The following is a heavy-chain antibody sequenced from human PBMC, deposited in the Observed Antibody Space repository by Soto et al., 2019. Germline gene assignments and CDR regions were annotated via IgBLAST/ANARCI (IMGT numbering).Heavy chain of an antibody. Sequence: VQLVQSGAEVRWPGASVKVSCEASGYTFSTYDINWVRQAPGQGLEWMGWVNANSGNAGYAQKFQGRVTMTTSSSIRTAYMELNSLRSEDTAVYYCARGWGRWPHEKPGDYWGQGTLVTVSS. D-gene: IGHD3-16*01. J-gene: IGHJ4*02. V-gene: IGHV1-8*01. CDR2: VNANSGNA. CDR1: GYTFSTYD. CDR3: ARGWGRWPHEKPGDY.